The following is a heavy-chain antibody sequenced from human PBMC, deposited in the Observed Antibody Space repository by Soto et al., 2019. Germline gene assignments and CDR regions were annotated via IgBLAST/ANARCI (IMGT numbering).Heavy chain of an antibody. CDR2: ISSSSSTI. D-gene: IGHD2-21*02. V-gene: IGHV3-48*02. J-gene: IGHJ4*02. CDR1: GFTFSSYS. CDR3: ARDDISGPVVTAIFDY. Sequence: GGSLRLSCAASGFTFSSYSMNWVRQAPGKGLEWVSYISSSSSTIYYADSVKGRFTVSRDNAKNSLYLQMNSLRDEDTAVYYCARDDISGPVVTAIFDYWGQGTLVTVSS.